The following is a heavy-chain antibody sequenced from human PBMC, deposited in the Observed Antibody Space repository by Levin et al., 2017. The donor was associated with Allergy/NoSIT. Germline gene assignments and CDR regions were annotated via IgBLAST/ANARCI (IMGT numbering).Heavy chain of an antibody. CDR1: GFTFSSYW. Sequence: LSLTCAASGFTFSSYWMHWVRQAPGKGLVWVSRISSDGSITSYADSVKGRFTISRDNAKNTLYLQVNSLRAEDTAVFYCAREAISQDYLLYPPIDFWGQGTLVTVSS. CDR3: AREAISQDYLLYPPIDF. J-gene: IGHJ4*02. V-gene: IGHV3-74*01. CDR2: ISSDGSIT. D-gene: IGHD1-26*01.